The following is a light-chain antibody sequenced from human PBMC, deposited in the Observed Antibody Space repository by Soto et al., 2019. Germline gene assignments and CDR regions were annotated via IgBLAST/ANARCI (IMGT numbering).Light chain of an antibody. CDR3: AVWDDSLSAWV. CDR2: RND. V-gene: IGLV1-47*01. J-gene: IGLJ3*02. Sequence: QSVLTQPPSTSGTPGQRLTISCSGSSSNIGSNYVYWYQQLPGTAPKLLIYRNDQRPSGVPARYSGSKSDTSASLAISGLRSGDEAEYYCAVWDDSLSAWVFGGGTKLTVL. CDR1: SSNIGSNY.